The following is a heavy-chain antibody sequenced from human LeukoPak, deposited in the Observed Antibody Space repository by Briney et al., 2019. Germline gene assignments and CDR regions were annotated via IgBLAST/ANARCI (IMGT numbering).Heavy chain of an antibody. D-gene: IGHD3-22*01. CDR2: IIPIFGTA. V-gene: IGHV1-69*13. J-gene: IGHJ4*02. CDR1: GGTFSSYA. CDR3: ARDGYDSSGYYHLPFDY. Sequence: GASVKVFCKASGGTFSSYAISCVRQAPGQGLEWMGGIIPIFGTANYAQKFQGRVTITADESTSTAYMELSSLRSEDTAVYYCARDGYDSSGYYHLPFDYWGQGTLVTVSS.